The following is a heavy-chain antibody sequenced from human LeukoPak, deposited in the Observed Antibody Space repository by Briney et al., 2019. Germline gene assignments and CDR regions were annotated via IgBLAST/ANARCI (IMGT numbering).Heavy chain of an antibody. J-gene: IGHJ6*03. CDR2: MNPNSGNT. V-gene: IGHV1-8*03. CDR1: GYTFTSYD. D-gene: IGHD6-13*01. Sequence: ASVKVSCKASGYTFTSYDINWVRQATGQGLEWMGWMNPNSGNTGYAQKFQGRVTITRNTSISTAYMELSSLRSEDTAVYYCARYGIADYYYYYMDVWGKGTTVTVSS. CDR3: ARYGIADYYYYYMDV.